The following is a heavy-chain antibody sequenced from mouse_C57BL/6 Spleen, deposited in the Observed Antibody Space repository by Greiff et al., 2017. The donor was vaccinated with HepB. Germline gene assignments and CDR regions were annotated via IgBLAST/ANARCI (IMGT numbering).Heavy chain of an antibody. CDR3: ARSGTTVVDDC. J-gene: IGHJ2*01. CDR2: IHPNSGST. D-gene: IGHD1-1*01. V-gene: IGHV1-64*01. CDR1: GYTFTSYW. Sequence: VQLQQPGAELVKPGASVKLSCKASGYTFTSYWMHWVKQRPGQGLEWIGMIHPNSGSTNYNEKFKSKATLTVDKSSSTAYMQLSSLTSEDSAVYYCARSGTTVVDDCWGQGTTLTVSS.